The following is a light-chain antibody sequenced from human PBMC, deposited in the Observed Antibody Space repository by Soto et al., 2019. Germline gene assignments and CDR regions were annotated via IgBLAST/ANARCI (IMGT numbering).Light chain of an antibody. CDR1: SSDIGAHNF. J-gene: IGLJ1*01. Sequence: QSALTQPASVSGSPGQAITVSCSGTSSDIGAHNFVSWYQQHPGKAPKLIIYEVINRPSAVSDRFSGSKSGNTASLTISGLQSEDEADYYGNPSTTTNTSVFGSGTKVTVL. V-gene: IGLV2-14*03. CDR2: EVI. CDR3: NPSTTTNTSV.